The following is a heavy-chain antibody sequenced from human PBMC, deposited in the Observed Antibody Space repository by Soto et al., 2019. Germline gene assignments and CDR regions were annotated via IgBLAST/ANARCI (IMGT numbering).Heavy chain of an antibody. Sequence: QVQLQESGPGLVKPSETLSLTCTVSGGSISNYYWSWIRQPAGKGLEWIGRIYASGSTNYNPSLNSRVTMSVDTSKHQFSLKLSSVTAADTAVYYCARDRAVTGNDNWFDPWGQGTLVTVSS. J-gene: IGHJ5*02. CDR3: ARDRAVTGNDNWFDP. CDR1: GGSISNYY. V-gene: IGHV4-4*07. D-gene: IGHD1-20*01. CDR2: IYASGST.